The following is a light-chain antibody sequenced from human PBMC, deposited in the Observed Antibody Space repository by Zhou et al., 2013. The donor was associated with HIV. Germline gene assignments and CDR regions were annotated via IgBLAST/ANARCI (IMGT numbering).Light chain of an antibody. CDR2: DTS. J-gene: IGKJ1*01. CDR1: QSLSSY. Sequence: EVALTQSPATLSLSPGERATLSCRASQSLSSYLAWYQQKPGQAPRLLIHDTSYRAAGIPARFSGSGSETNFTLTITSLEPEDFAVYYCQQRTNWLGTFGQGTTVGSQT. V-gene: IGKV3-11*01. CDR3: QQRTNWLGT.